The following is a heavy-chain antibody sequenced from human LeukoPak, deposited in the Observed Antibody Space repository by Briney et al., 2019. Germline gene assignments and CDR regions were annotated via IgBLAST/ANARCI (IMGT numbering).Heavy chain of an antibody. J-gene: IGHJ6*03. CDR3: ARAGSGYSLIRYYYYYMDV. Sequence: SETLPLTCTVSGGSISSGSYYWSWIRQPAGKGLEWIGRIYTSGSTNYNPSLKSRVTISVDTSKNQFSLKLSSVTAADTAVYYCARAGSGYSLIRYYYYYMDVWGKGTTVTVSS. CDR2: IYTSGST. V-gene: IGHV4-61*02. CDR1: GGSISSGSYY. D-gene: IGHD3-3*01.